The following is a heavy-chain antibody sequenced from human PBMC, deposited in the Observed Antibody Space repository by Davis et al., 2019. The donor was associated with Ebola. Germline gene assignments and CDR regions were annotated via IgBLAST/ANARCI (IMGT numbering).Heavy chain of an antibody. V-gene: IGHV1-2*02. CDR2: INPNSGGT. CDR3: AREGPGNSGSSEDAFDI. Sequence: ASVKVSCKASGYTFTGYYMHWVRQAPGQGLEWMGWINPNSGGTNYAQKFQGRVTMTRDTSISTAYMELSRLRSDDTAVYYCAREGPGNSGSSEDAFDIWGQGTMVTVSS. CDR1: GYTFTGYY. D-gene: IGHD1-26*01. J-gene: IGHJ3*02.